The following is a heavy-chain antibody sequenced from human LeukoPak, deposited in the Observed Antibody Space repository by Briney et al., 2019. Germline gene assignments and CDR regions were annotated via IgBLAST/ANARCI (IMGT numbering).Heavy chain of an antibody. J-gene: IGHJ3*02. V-gene: IGHV4-34*01. CDR1: GGSLSVYY. D-gene: IGHD3-9*01. Sequence: SETLSLTCAVYGGSLSVYYWSWIRQPPGKGLEWIGEINHSGSTNYNPSLKSWVTISVDTSKNQFSLKLSSVTAADTAVYYCARGPRVRYFDWMPRAFDIWGQGTMVTVSS. CDR2: INHSGST. CDR3: ARGPRVRYFDWMPRAFDI.